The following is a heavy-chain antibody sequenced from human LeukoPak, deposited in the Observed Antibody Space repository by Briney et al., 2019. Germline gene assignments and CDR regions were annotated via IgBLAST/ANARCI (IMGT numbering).Heavy chain of an antibody. D-gene: IGHD2-2*01. V-gene: IGHV4-59*11. J-gene: IGHJ4*02. CDR2: IYYSGST. Sequence: SETLSLTCTVSGGSISSHYWSWIRQPPGKGLERIGYIYYSGSTNYNPSLKSRVTISVDTSKNQFSLKLSSVTAADTAVYYCARGVVPAAMEYYFDYWGQGTLVTVSS. CDR1: GGSISSHY. CDR3: ARGVVPAAMEYYFDY.